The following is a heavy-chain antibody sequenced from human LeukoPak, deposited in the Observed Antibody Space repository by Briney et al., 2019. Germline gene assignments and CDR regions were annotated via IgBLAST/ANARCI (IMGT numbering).Heavy chain of an antibody. J-gene: IGHJ6*03. Sequence: GGSLRLSCAASGFTFSSYAMSWVRQAPGKRLEWVSAISGSGGSTYYADSVKGRFTISRDNSKNTLYLQMNSLRAEDTAVYYCANHALAARPPYYYYYYMDVWGKGTTVTVSS. CDR3: ANHALAARPPYYYYYYMDV. V-gene: IGHV3-23*01. D-gene: IGHD6-6*01. CDR1: GFTFSSYA. CDR2: ISGSGGST.